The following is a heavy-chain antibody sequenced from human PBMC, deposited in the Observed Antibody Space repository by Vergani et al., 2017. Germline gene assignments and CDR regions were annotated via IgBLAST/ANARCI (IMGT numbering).Heavy chain of an antibody. D-gene: IGHD4-17*01. CDR3: ARALGYGDYPSYFDY. V-gene: IGHV1-69*01. Sequence: QLVQSGPEVKKPGTSVKVSCKASGFTFTSSAVQWVRQARGQRLEWIGGIIPIFGTANYAQKFQGRVTITADESTSTPYMELSSLRSEDTAVYYCARALGYGDYPSYFDYWGQGTLVTVSS. J-gene: IGHJ4*02. CDR2: IIPIFGTA. CDR1: GFTFTSSA.